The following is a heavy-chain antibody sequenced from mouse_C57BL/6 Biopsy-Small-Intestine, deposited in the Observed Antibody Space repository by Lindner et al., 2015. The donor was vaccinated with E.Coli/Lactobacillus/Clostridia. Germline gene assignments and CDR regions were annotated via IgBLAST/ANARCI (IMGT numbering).Heavy chain of an antibody. Sequence: VQLQESGAELVRPGTSVKVSCRASGFAFTTYLIEWVKQRPGQGLEWIGVINPGSGGTNYNEKFKGKATLTADKSSSTAYMQLSSLTSEDSAVYFCARSTGTVYFDYVGPGHHSHSLL. CDR3: ARSTGTVYFDY. V-gene: IGHV1-54*01. CDR1: GFAFTTYL. J-gene: IGHJ2*01. D-gene: IGHD4-1*01. CDR2: INPGSGGT.